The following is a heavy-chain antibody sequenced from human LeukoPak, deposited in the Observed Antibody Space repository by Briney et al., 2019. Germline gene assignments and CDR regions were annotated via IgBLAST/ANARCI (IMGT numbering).Heavy chain of an antibody. CDR3: AKASSDYPYFDY. Sequence: GGTLRLSCAASGFTFSSYGMRWVRQAPGKGLEWVAFIRYDGSNKYYADSVKGRFTISRDNSKNTLYLQMNSLRAEDTAVYYCAKASSDYPYFDYWGQGTLVTVSS. D-gene: IGHD5-12*01. CDR1: GFTFSSYG. J-gene: IGHJ4*02. V-gene: IGHV3-30*02. CDR2: IRYDGSNK.